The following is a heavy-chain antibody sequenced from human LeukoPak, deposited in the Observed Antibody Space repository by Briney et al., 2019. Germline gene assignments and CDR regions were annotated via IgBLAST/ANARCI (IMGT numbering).Heavy chain of an antibody. D-gene: IGHD2-21*02. CDR2: ISGSGDRT. V-gene: IGHV3-23*01. Sequence: GGSLRLSCAASGFTFSTYGMTWVRQAPGKGLEWVSGISGSGDRTYYADSVKGRFTISRDNSKNTLYLQINSLRAEDTAVYYCAKPTCGGDCYSYYFDYWGQGTLVTVSS. CDR3: AKPTCGGDCYSYYFDY. J-gene: IGHJ4*02. CDR1: GFTFSTYG.